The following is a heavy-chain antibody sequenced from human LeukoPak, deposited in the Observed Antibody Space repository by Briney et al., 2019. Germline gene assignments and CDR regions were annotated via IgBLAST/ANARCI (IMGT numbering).Heavy chain of an antibody. D-gene: IGHD3-3*01. V-gene: IGHV4-34*01. CDR2: INHSGST. CDR1: GESFSGYY. CDR3: ARESYDFWNIGWFDP. Sequence: SETLSLTCAVYGESFSGYYWSWIRQSPGKGLEWIGEINHSGSTNYNPSLKSRVIMSVDTSKNQFSLKLTSVTAADTAVYYCARESYDFWNIGWFDPWGQGTLVTVSS. J-gene: IGHJ5*02.